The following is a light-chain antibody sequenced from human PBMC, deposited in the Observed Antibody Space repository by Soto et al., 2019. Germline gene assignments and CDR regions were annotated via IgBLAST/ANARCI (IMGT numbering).Light chain of an antibody. CDR2: DAS. V-gene: IGKV3-11*01. CDR3: QHRKDWQVT. Sequence: EIVLTQSPVTLSLSPGERATLSCRASQSVSIYLAWYQQQPGQAPGLLIYDASNRATGVPARFSGSGSGTDFTLTISSLEPEDFAVYYCQHRKDWQVTFGQGTRLEIK. CDR1: QSVSIY. J-gene: IGKJ5*01.